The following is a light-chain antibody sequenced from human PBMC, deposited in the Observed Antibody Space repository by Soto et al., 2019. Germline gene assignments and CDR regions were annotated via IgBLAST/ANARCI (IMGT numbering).Light chain of an antibody. J-gene: IGLJ2*01. V-gene: IGLV2-14*01. CDR1: SSDVGGYNY. CDR2: AVS. Sequence: QSALTQPASVSGSPGQSITISCTGTSSDVGGYNYVSWYQQHPGKAPKLMIYAVSNRPSGISNRFSGSKSGNTASLTISGLQAEDEADYYCSSYTSNSTVFGGGTKLTVL. CDR3: SSYTSNSTV.